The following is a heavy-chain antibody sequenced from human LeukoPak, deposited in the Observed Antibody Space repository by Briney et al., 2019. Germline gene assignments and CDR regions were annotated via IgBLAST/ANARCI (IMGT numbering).Heavy chain of an antibody. D-gene: IGHD4-11*01. V-gene: IGHV3-7*05. CDR1: GFTFSRNW. J-gene: IGHJ6*02. CDR3: ARTQGWGTVRTGYYYGMDV. Sequence: PGGSLRLSCAASGFTFSRNWMSWVRQAPGKGLEWVANIRPDGSGTYYVDSVKGRFTISRDDAKTSLYLQMNSLRAEDTAVYYCARTQGWGTVRTGYYYGMDVWGQGTTVTVSS. CDR2: IRPDGSGT.